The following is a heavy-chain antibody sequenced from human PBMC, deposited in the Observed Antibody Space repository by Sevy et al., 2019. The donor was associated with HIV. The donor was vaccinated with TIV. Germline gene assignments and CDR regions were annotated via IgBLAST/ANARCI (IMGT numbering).Heavy chain of an antibody. V-gene: IGHV4-39*02. Sequence: SETLSLTCTVSGGSISSSGYYWDWIRQPPGKGLEWIGSFSFSGSTYYNPSLKSRVTISVDTSKNHFSLKLSSVTPADTAVYYCASPGYTSGWYDYWGQGTLVTVSS. J-gene: IGHJ4*02. CDR1: GGSISSSGYY. CDR3: ASPGYTSGWYDY. CDR2: FSFSGST. D-gene: IGHD6-19*01.